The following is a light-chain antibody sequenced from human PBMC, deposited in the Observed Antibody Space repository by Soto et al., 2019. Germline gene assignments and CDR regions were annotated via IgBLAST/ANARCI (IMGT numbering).Light chain of an antibody. CDR1: TSDVGGYHY. CDR2: EVS. Sequence: QSVLTQSASVSGSPGQSITISCTGTTSDVGGYHYVSWYQQHPGKAPKLMIYEVSNRPSGVSNRFSASKSGNTASLTISGLQAEDEAEYYCSSYTTYSTVVFGGGTKLTVL. J-gene: IGLJ2*01. CDR3: SSYTTYSTVV. V-gene: IGLV2-14*01.